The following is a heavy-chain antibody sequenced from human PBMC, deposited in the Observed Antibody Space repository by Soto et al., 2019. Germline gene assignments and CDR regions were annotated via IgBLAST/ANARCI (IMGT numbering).Heavy chain of an antibody. J-gene: IGHJ3*02. CDR2: IYYSGST. V-gene: IGHV4-39*01. D-gene: IGHD3-22*01. Sequence: QLQLQESGPGLVKPSETLSLTCTVSGGSISSSSYYWGWIRQPPGKGLEWIGSIYYSGSTYYNPSIKSRVTISVDTSKNQFSLKLSSVTAADTAVYYCASEPYYYDSSGYPDGAFDIWGQGTMVTVSS. CDR1: GGSISSSSYY. CDR3: ASEPYYYDSSGYPDGAFDI.